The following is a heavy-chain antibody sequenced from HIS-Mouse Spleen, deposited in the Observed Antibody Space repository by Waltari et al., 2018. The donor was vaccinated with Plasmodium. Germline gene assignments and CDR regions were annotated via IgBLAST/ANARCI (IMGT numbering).Heavy chain of an antibody. V-gene: IGHV3-15*01. CDR1: GFTFRNSR. Sequence: EVQLVEYGGVLVKPGGAIRLPCAADGFTFRNSRLRWGRQAPGKGLEWVGRIKSKTDGGTTDDAAPVKGRFTISRDDSKNTLYLQMNSLKTEDTAVYYCTTGLGAFDIWGQGTMVTVSS. CDR2: IKSKTDGGTT. J-gene: IGHJ3*02. CDR3: TTGLGAFDI.